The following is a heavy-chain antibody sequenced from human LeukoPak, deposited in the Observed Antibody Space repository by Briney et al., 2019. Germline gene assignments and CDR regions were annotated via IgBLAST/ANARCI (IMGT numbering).Heavy chain of an antibody. CDR1: GGSISSYY. V-gene: IGHV4-59*01. J-gene: IGHJ4*02. D-gene: IGHD2-2*01. Sequence: SETLSLTCTVSGGSISSYYWSWIRQPPGKGLEWIGYIYYSGSTNYNPSLKSRVTISVDTSKNQFSLKLGSVTAADTAVYYCARGAPGYCSRTTCPLDYWGQGTLVTVSS. CDR3: ARGAPGYCSRTTCPLDY. CDR2: IYYSGST.